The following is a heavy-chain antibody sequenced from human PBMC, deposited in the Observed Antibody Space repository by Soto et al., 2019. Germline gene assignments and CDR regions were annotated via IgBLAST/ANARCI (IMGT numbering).Heavy chain of an antibody. CDR2: ISGSGGST. CDR3: AKDRDGITSSSPYDY. J-gene: IGHJ4*02. D-gene: IGHD6-13*01. V-gene: IGHV3-23*01. Sequence: EVQLLESGGGLVQPGGSLRLSCAASGFTFSSYAMSWVRQAPGKGLEWVSAISGSGGSTYYADSVKGRFTISRDNSKNTLYLQMNSLRAEDTAVYYSAKDRDGITSSSPYDYWGQGTLVTVSS. CDR1: GFTFSSYA.